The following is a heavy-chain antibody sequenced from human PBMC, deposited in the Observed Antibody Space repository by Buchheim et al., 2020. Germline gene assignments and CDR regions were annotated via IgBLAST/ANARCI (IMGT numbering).Heavy chain of an antibody. CDR3: ASRNYDFWTYYYYGMDV. J-gene: IGHJ6*02. V-gene: IGHV3-66*01. D-gene: IGHD3-3*01. CDR1: GFTVSSNY. CDR2: IYSGGST. Sequence: EVQLVESGGGLVQPGGSLRLSCAASGFTVSSNYMSWVRQAPGKGLEWVSVIYSGGSTYYADSVTGRFTISRDNSKNTLYLQMNSLRAEDTAVYYCASRNYDFWTYYYYGMDVWGQGTT.